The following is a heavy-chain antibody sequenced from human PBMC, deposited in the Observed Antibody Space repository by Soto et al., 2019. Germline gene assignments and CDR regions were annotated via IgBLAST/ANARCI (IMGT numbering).Heavy chain of an antibody. V-gene: IGHV2-5*02. D-gene: IGHD6-19*01. Sequence: QITLKESGPTLVKPTQTLTLTCTFSGFSLSTSGVGVGWIRQPPGKALEWLALIYWDDDKRYSPSLKSRLTIPKDPSKNQVAFTMPNMDPVDTAKYSCAHRGAVAGTFDSWGQGTLFPVSS. CDR1: GFSLSTSGVG. J-gene: IGHJ4*02. CDR3: AHRGAVAGTFDS. CDR2: IYWDDDK.